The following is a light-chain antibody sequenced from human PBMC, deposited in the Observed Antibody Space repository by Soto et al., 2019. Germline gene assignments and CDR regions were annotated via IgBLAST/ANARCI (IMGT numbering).Light chain of an antibody. Sequence: EIVLTQSPATLSLSPWQSATLSCRGSENIYNYLAWYQQKPGQAPRLIMYGAFTRATGIPATFSGSGSGTEFTLTISSLQSEDFAVYYCQQYNDWPPYTCGQGTKVDIK. CDR2: GAF. CDR1: ENIYNY. CDR3: QQYNDWPPYT. V-gene: IGKV3-15*01. J-gene: IGKJ2*01.